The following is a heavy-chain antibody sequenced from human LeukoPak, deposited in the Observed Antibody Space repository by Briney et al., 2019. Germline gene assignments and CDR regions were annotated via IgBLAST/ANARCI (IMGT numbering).Heavy chain of an antibody. D-gene: IGHD3-3*01. CDR2: ISAYNGNT. Sequence: VASVKVSCKASGYTFTSYGISWVRQAPGQGLERMGWISAYNGNTNYAQKLQGRVTMTTDTSTSTAYMELRSLRSDDTAVYYCAREGSIDYDFWSGYSPDAFDIWGQGTMVTVSS. CDR1: GYTFTSYG. J-gene: IGHJ3*02. V-gene: IGHV1-18*01. CDR3: AREGSIDYDFWSGYSPDAFDI.